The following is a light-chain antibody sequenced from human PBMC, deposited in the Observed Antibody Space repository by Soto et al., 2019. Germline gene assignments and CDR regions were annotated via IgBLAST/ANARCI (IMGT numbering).Light chain of an antibody. CDR3: QQYGISPPM. J-gene: IGKJ1*01. Sequence: EIVLTQSPGTLSLSPGEIATLSCRASQSVSSSYLAWYQPKPGQAPRLLIYGASSRATGTADRFSGSGSGTNLTLTISVLEPEDFAVCCCQQYGISPPMFRPGSKGEIK. V-gene: IGKV3-20*01. CDR2: GAS. CDR1: QSVSSSY.